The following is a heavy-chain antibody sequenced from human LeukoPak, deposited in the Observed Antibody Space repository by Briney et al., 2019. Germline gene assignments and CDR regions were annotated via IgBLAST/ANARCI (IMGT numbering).Heavy chain of an antibody. CDR3: ARDLRATIEYYFDY. D-gene: IGHD4-17*01. V-gene: IGHV1-2*02. CDR2: INPNTGGT. CDR1: GYTFTGYY. Sequence: ASVKVSCKASGYTFTGYYMHWLRQAPGQGLEWMGWINPNTGGTNYAQKFQGRVTMTRDTSISTAYMELSRLRSDDTAVYYCARDLRATIEYYFDYWGQGTLVTVSS. J-gene: IGHJ4*02.